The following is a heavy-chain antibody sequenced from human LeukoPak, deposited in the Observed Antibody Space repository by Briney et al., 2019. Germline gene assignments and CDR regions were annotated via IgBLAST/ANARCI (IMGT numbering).Heavy chain of an antibody. CDR2: IYYSGST. CDR3: ARVGSYTVPD. V-gene: IGHV4-39*07. Sequence: PSETLSLTCTVSGGSISSSTYYWGWIRQPPGKGLEWIGSIYYSGSTYYNPSLKSRVTISVDTSKNQFSLKLSSVTAADTAVYFCARVGSYTVPDWGQGTLVTVSS. J-gene: IGHJ4*02. CDR1: GGSISSSTYY. D-gene: IGHD3-10*01.